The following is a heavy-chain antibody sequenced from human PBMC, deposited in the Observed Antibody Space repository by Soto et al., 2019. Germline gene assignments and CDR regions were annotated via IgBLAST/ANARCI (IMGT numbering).Heavy chain of an antibody. CDR2: INEDSTYL. V-gene: IGHV3-21*02. CDR3: VRDFGRYFLTVYMDV. J-gene: IGHJ6*03. Sequence: EVQLVESGGGLVKPGGSLRLSCAASGFSFSTYSMNWVRQAPGKGLEWVSSINEDSTYLYYAGSVRGRFTISRDNAEDSLYLQMNSLRAEDTAVYYCVRDFGRYFLTVYMDVWGDGATVTVSS. CDR1: GFSFSTYS. D-gene: IGHD3-9*01.